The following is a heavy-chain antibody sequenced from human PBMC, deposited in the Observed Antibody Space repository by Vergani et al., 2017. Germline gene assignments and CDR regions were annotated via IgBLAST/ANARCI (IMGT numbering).Heavy chain of an antibody. CDR3: AKDEGGIAALPSYFDY. Sequence: QVQLVESGGGVVQPGRSLRPSCAASGFTFSSYGMHWVRQAPGKGLEWVAVISYDGSNKYYADSVKGRFTISRDNSKNTLYLQMNSLRAEDTAVYYCAKDEGGIAALPSYFDYWGQGTLVTVSS. D-gene: IGHD6-13*01. CDR2: ISYDGSNK. V-gene: IGHV3-30*18. J-gene: IGHJ4*02. CDR1: GFTFSSYG.